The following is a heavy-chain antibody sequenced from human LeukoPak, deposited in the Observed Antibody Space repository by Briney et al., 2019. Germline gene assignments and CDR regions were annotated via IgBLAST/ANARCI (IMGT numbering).Heavy chain of an antibody. CDR2: INSDGSTT. V-gene: IGHV3-74*01. CDR1: GFTFSSYW. D-gene: IGHD3-10*01. CDR3: ARAGTGFDY. Sequence: PGGSLRLSCAASGFTFSSYWMHWVRQAPGKGLVWFSRINSDGSTTTYADSVKGRFTISRDNAKNTLYLQMNSLRAEDTAVYYCARAGTGFDYWGQGTLVTVSS. J-gene: IGHJ4*02.